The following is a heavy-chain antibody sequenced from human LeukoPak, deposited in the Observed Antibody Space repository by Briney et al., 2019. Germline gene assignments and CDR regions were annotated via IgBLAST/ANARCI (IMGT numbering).Heavy chain of an antibody. CDR3: AKGITMMGAFDI. J-gene: IGHJ3*02. CDR2: ISGSGGST. V-gene: IGHV3-23*01. D-gene: IGHD3-22*01. Sequence: GGSLRLSCAASGYTFSSYAMSWVRQAPGKGLEWVSAISGSGGSTYYADSVKGRFTISRDNSKNTLYLQMNSLRAEDTAVYYRAKGITMMGAFDIWGQGTMVTVSS. CDR1: GYTFSSYA.